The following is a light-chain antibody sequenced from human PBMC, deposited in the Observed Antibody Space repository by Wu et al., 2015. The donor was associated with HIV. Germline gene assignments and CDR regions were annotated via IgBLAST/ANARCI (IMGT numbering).Light chain of an antibody. CDR2: AAS. CDR1: QDIRSY. J-gene: IGKJ2*03. Sequence: ATWITQSPSSLSASTGDRVTITCRASQDIRSYLAWYQQRPGKAPNLLIYAASTLQSGVPSRFSGSGSGTDFTLTISYLESEDFASYYCQQYQSYPYSFGQGTKLGIK. V-gene: IGKV1-8*01. CDR3: QQYQSYPYS.